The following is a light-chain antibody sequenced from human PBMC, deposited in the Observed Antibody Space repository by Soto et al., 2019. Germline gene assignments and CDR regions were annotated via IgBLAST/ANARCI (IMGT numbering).Light chain of an antibody. V-gene: IGKV3-20*01. CDR2: XXH. Sequence: EIVLTQSPGTLSLSPGERATLSCRASQSVSSSYLAWYQXXXXXXXXXXXXXXHXRAXGIPDRFSGSGYGKDFTITISRLEPEDFAVHYCQQSCPSQLFGQGTKV. CDR1: QSVSSSY. CDR3: QQSCPSQL. J-gene: IGKJ1*01.